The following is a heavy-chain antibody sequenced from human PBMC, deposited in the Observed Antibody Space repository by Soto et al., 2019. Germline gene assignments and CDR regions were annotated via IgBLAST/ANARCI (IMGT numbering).Heavy chain of an antibody. Sequence: SETLSLTCTVSGGSVSSGSHYWTWIRQPPGKGLEWIGYVYNSGSTNYNPSLKSRVTISEDTSKSQFSLKVSSMTAADTAVYYCARYRREAVAGYTLDNWGQGILVTVSS. D-gene: IGHD6-13*01. CDR2: VYNSGST. CDR1: GGSVSSGSHY. J-gene: IGHJ4*02. V-gene: IGHV4-61*01. CDR3: ARYRREAVAGYTLDN.